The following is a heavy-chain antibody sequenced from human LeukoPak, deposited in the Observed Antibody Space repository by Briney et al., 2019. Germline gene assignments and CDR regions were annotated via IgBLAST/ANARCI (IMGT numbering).Heavy chain of an antibody. CDR3: ARGALLWFGDRMEYYFDY. CDR2: IYYSGST. V-gene: IGHV4-39*01. J-gene: IGHJ4*02. Sequence: SETLSLTCTVSGGSISSSSYYWGWIRQPPGKGLEWIGSIYYSGSTYYNPSLKSRVTISVDTSKNQFSLKLSSVTAADTAVYYCARGALLWFGDRMEYYFDYWGQGTLVTVSS. CDR1: GGSISSSSYY. D-gene: IGHD3-10*01.